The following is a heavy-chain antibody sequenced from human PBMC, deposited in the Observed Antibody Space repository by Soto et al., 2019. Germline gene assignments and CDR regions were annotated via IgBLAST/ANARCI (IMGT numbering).Heavy chain of an antibody. D-gene: IGHD3-22*01. J-gene: IGHJ5*02. CDR1: GGTFSSYA. Sequence: QVQLVQSGAEVKKPGSSVKVSCKASGGTFSSYAISWVRQAPGQGLEWMGGIIPIFGTANYAQKFQGRVTITADESTSTDYMERRRLGSEDTAVDYWARVDVGYYESSGYYRFDPWGQGTLVTVSS. CDR2: IIPIFGTA. V-gene: IGHV1-69*12. CDR3: ARVDVGYYESSGYYRFDP.